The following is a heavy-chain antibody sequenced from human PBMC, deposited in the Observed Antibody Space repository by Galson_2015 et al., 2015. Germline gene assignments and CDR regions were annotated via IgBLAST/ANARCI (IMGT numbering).Heavy chain of an antibody. CDR1: GFTFSNYG. J-gene: IGHJ6*02. V-gene: IGHV3-30*18. CDR3: AKDRRGSYFYYVMDV. D-gene: IGHD3-10*01. CDR2: VSYDGSNK. Sequence: SLRLSCAASGFTFSNYGMHWVRQAPGKGLEWVEVVSYDGSNKFYADSVKGRFTISRDNSKNTLYLQMNSLRAEDTAVYNCAKDRRGSYFYYVMDVWGQGTTVTVSS.